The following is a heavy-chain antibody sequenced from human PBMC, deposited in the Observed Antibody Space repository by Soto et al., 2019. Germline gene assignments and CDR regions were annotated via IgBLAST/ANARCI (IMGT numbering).Heavy chain of an antibody. J-gene: IGHJ6*02. CDR1: GFTFGSYG. D-gene: IGHD1-26*01. CDR2: ITAATGTT. V-gene: IGHV3-23*01. CDR3: AKAKGRSNFYYSGLDV. Sequence: EVQLSESGGGLVQPGGSLRLSCAASGFTFGSYGMTWVRQAPGKGLECVSGITAATGTTYYADSVKGRFTISRDLSTNTLFLQMNSLRAADSAVYYCAKAKGRSNFYYSGLDVWGQGTTVTVSS.